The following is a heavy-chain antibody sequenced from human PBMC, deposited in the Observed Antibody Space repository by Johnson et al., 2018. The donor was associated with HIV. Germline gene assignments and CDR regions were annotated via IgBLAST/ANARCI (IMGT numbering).Heavy chain of an antibody. CDR2: IRYDGSNK. J-gene: IGHJ3*02. CDR1: GFTFSSYG. Sequence: QVQLVESGGGVVQPGGSLRLSCAASGFTFSSYGMHWVRQAPGKGLEWVAFIRYDGSNKYYADSVKGRFTISRDNSKNTLYLQMNSLRVEDTAVYYCARDRIWGYAFDIWGQGTMVTVSS. CDR3: ARDRIWGYAFDI. D-gene: IGHD3-16*01. V-gene: IGHV3-30*02.